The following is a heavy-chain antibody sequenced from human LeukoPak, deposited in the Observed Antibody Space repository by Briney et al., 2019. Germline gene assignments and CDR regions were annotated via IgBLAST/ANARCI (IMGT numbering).Heavy chain of an antibody. Sequence: SETLSLTCTVSGGSISTYYWNWIRQPPGQGLEWIGYIYYTRSSNYNPSLKSRVTMSLYTYQNQFSLNPTSMTAEDTAVYYCVRRVVVVTANDKSDAFDVWGQGTVVTVSS. CDR3: VRRVVVVTANDKSDAFDV. J-gene: IGHJ3*01. CDR1: GGSISTYY. CDR2: IYYTRSS. D-gene: IGHD2-21*02. V-gene: IGHV4-59*01.